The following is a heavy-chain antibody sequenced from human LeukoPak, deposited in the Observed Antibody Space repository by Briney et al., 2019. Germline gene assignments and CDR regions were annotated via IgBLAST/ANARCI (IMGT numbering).Heavy chain of an antibody. CDR2: IIPIFGTA. CDR1: GGTFSSYA. CDR3: ASKGRESVFDY. V-gene: IGHV1-69*05. D-gene: IGHD2/OR15-2a*01. Sequence: GASVKVSCKASGGTFSSYAISWVRLAPGQGREWMGRIIPIFGTANYAQKFQGRVTITTDESTSTAYMELSSLRSEDTAVYYCASKGRESVFDYWGQGTLVTVSS. J-gene: IGHJ4*02.